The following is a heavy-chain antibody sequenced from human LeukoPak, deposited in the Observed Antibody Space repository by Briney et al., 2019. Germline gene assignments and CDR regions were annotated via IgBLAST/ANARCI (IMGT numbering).Heavy chain of an antibody. CDR1: GGTFSSYA. V-gene: IGHV1-2*02. CDR3: ARVIGFGELSLGH. Sequence: ASVKVSCKASGGTFSSYAISWVRQAPGQGLEWMGWINPKSGGTNYAQKFQGRVTMTRDTSISTAYMGLSRLRSDDTAVYFCARVIGFGELSLGHWGQGTLVTVSS. CDR2: INPKSGGT. J-gene: IGHJ4*02. D-gene: IGHD3-10*01.